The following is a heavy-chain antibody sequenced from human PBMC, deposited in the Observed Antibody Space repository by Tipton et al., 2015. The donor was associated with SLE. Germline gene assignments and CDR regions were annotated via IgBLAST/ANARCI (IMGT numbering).Heavy chain of an antibody. Sequence: SLRLSCAASGFTFSSYEMNWVRQAPGKGLEWVSYISSSGSTIYYADSVKGRFTISRGNAKNSLYLQMNSLRAEDTAVYYCARVRVALATDWGQGTLVTVSS. J-gene: IGHJ4*02. CDR2: ISSSGSTI. D-gene: IGHD6-19*01. CDR3: ARVRVALATD. CDR1: GFTFSSYE. V-gene: IGHV3-48*03.